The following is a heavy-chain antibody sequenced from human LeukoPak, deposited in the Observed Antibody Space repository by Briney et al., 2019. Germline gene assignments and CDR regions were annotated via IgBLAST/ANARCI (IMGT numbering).Heavy chain of an antibody. V-gene: IGHV3-33*01. D-gene: IGHD2-2*01. CDR1: GFTFSSYG. CDR3: ARGGPAAIDYYYYGMDV. Sequence: GGSLRLSCAASGFTFSSYGMHWVRQAPGKGLEWVAVIWYDGSNKYYADSVKGRFTISRDNSKNTLYLQMNSLRAEDMTVYYCARGGPAAIDYYYYGMDVWGQGTTVTVSS. CDR2: IWYDGSNK. J-gene: IGHJ6*02.